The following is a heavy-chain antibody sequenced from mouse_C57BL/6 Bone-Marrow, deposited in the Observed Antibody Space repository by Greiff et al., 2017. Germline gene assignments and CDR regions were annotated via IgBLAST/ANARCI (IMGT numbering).Heavy chain of an antibody. CDR2: INPSSGYT. J-gene: IGHJ3*01. CDR1: GYTFPSYW. CDR3: ASYEYDLAWFAY. D-gene: IGHD2-4*01. Sequence: QVQLKESGAELAKPGASVKLSCKASGYTFPSYWMHWVKQRPGQGLEWIGYINPSSGYTKYNQKFKDKATLTADKSSSTAYMQLSSLTYEDSAVYYCASYEYDLAWFAYWGQGTLVTVSA. V-gene: IGHV1-7*01.